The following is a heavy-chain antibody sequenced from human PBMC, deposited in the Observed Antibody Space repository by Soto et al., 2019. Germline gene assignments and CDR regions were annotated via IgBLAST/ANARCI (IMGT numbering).Heavy chain of an antibody. J-gene: IGHJ6*02. CDR2: ISYDGSNK. CDR3: ARVLERIPRYSSGWYGAYYGMDV. CDR1: GFTFSSYA. V-gene: IGHV3-30-3*01. Sequence: GGSLRLSCAASGFTFSSYAMHWVRQAPGKGLEWVAVISYDGSNKYYADSVKGRFTISRDNSKNTLYLQMNSLRAEGTAVYYCARVLERIPRYSSGWYGAYYGMDVWGQGTTVTV. D-gene: IGHD6-19*01.